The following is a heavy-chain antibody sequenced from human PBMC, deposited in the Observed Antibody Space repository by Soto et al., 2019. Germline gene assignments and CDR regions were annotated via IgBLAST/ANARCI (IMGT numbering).Heavy chain of an antibody. Sequence: QVQLVQSGAEVKKPGASVKVSCKASGYTFTSYDINWVRQATGQGLEWMGWMNPNSCNTGYAQKFQGRVTMTRNTAISKAYMELSSLRSEDTAVYYCERGRRRNYIDAFDIWGQGTMVTVSS. CDR1: GYTFTSYD. D-gene: IGHD1-7*01. CDR2: MNPNSCNT. V-gene: IGHV1-8*01. J-gene: IGHJ3*02. CDR3: ERGRRRNYIDAFDI.